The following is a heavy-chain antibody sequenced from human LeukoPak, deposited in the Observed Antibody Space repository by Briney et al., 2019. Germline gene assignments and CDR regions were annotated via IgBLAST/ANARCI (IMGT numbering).Heavy chain of an antibody. D-gene: IGHD3-10*01. V-gene: IGHV3-23*01. Sequence: QSGGSLRLSCAASGFTFSSYAMSWVRQAPGKGLEWVSAISGSGGSTYYADSVKGRFTISRDNSKNTLYLQMNSLRAEDTAVYYCAKDGRLLWFGGNDYWGQGTLVTVSS. CDR1: GFTFSSYA. CDR3: AKDGRLLWFGGNDY. CDR2: ISGSGGST. J-gene: IGHJ4*02.